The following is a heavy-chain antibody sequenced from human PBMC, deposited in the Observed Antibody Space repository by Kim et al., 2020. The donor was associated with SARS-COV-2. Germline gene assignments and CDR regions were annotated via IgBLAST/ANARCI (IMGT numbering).Heavy chain of an antibody. CDR1: GFNYNAYW. V-gene: IGHV3-7*03. Sequence: GGSLRLSCAISGFNYNAYWMSWVRQAPGKGLEWVALINTDGGQKYYVDSVRGRLTVSRDNAKNSLYIEMNSLRGEDTAVYYCARETSRAFDTWGQGTMVTVSS. CDR3: ARETSRAFDT. J-gene: IGHJ3*02. CDR2: INTDGGQK.